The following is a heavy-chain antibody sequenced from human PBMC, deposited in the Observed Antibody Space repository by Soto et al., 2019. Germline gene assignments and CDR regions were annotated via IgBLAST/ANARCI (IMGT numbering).Heavy chain of an antibody. CDR3: AKDGDRDGNSWTDDAFDI. Sequence: PGGSLRLSCAASGFTFSSYAMSWVRQAPGKGLEWISMITGSGGNTYYADSVRGRFTISRDNSKNTLYLQMNSLRGEDTAVYYWAKDGDRDGNSWTDDAFDIWGQGTMVTVSS. CDR1: GFTFSSYA. J-gene: IGHJ3*02. CDR2: ITGSGGNT. D-gene: IGHD2-21*01. V-gene: IGHV3-23*01.